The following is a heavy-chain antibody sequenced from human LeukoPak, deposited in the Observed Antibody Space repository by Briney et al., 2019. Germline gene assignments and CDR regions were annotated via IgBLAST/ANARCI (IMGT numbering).Heavy chain of an antibody. CDR3: ARDPYSGSYGNYYYYYMDV. CDR2: ITSTSSYI. CDR1: GFTFSNYN. V-gene: IGHV3-21*01. Sequence: PGGSLRPSCAASGFTFSNYNMNWVRQAPGKGLEWISSITSTSSYIYYADSVRGRFTISRDNAKNSLYLQMHSLRAEDTALYFCARDPYSGSYGNYYYYYMDVWGKGTTVTISS. J-gene: IGHJ6*03. D-gene: IGHD1-26*01.